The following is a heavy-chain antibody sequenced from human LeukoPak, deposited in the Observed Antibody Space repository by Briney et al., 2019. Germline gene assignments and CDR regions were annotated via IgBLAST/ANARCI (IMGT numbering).Heavy chain of an antibody. CDR2: IWYDGSNK. CDR1: GFTFSSYG. V-gene: IGHV3-33*01. CDR3: ARDYGSYYYYYYMDV. D-gene: IGHD1-26*01. Sequence: SGGSLRLSCAASGFTFSSYGMHWVRQAPGKGLERVAVIWYDGSNKYYADSVKGRFTTSRDNSKNTLYLQMNSLRAEDTAVYYCARDYGSYYYYYYMDVWGKGTTVTVSS. J-gene: IGHJ6*03.